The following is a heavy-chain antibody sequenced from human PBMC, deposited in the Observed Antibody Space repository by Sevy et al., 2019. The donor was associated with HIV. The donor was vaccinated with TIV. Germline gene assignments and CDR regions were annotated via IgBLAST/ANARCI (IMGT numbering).Heavy chain of an antibody. CDR2: IQFDGNKK. D-gene: IGHD7-27*01. CDR1: GFTFSSYG. J-gene: IGHJ4*02. Sequence: RGSLRLSCAASGFTFSSYGMHWVRQAPGKGLEWVAFIQFDGNKKYSADSIKGRFTISRDNSKNTLYLQMNSLRAEDTAVYYCARDPLISLGADLFDYWGQGTLVTVSS. V-gene: IGHV3-30*02. CDR3: ARDPLISLGADLFDY.